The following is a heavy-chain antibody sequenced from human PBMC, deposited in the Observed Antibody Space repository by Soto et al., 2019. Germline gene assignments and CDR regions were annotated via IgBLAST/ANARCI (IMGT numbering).Heavy chain of an antibody. CDR1: GFTFSSYA. J-gene: IGHJ6*02. D-gene: IGHD1-1*01. CDR2: ITGSGDST. Sequence: GGSLRLSCAASGFTFSSYAMSWVRQAPGKGLEWVSGITGSGDSTFYADSVKGRFTLSRDNSKNTLYLQMSSLRAEDTAIYHCAKESYNEYVYYYYGMDVWGQGTTVTVSS. V-gene: IGHV3-23*01. CDR3: AKESYNEYVYYYYGMDV.